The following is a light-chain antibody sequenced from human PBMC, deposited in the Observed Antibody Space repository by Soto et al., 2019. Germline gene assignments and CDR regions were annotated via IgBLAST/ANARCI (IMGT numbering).Light chain of an antibody. CDR2: KAS. CDR1: QSINRW. V-gene: IGKV1-5*03. CDR3: QQYGRSPFT. Sequence: DIPMTQSPSSLSASVGDRVTITCRASQSINRWLAWYQQEPGKAPKLLIYKASSLESGVPSRFSGGGIGTEFSLSISSLQPDDFAVYYCQQYGRSPFTFGPGTKVDFK. J-gene: IGKJ3*01.